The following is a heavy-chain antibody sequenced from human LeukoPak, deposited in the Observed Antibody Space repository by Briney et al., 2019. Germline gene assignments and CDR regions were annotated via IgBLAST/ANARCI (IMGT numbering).Heavy chain of an antibody. CDR3: ARGTYCGGDCIGN. CDR1: GYTFTGYY. Sequence: GASVKVSCKPSGYTFTGYYIHWVRQAPGHGLAWMGWINPNSGGTNYAQKFQGRVTMTRDTSISTAYMELSRLRSDDTAVYYCARGTYCGGDCIGNWGQGTLVIVSS. D-gene: IGHD2-21*02. V-gene: IGHV1-2*02. CDR2: INPNSGGT. J-gene: IGHJ4*02.